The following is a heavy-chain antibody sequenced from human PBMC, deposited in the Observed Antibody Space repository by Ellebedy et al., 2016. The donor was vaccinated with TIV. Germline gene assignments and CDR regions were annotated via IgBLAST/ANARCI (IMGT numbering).Heavy chain of an antibody. J-gene: IGHJ4*02. Sequence: MPSETLSLTCTVSGGSISNSDYYWNWIRQPPGKGLEWIGSIYYSGSAYYNPSLKSRVTVSVDTSKNQFSLNLSSVTAADTAVYYCARDGSHSGGWYCDYWGQGTQVTVSS. V-gene: IGHV4-39*07. D-gene: IGHD6-19*01. CDR3: ARDGSHSGGWYCDY. CDR1: GGSISNSDYY. CDR2: IYYSGSA.